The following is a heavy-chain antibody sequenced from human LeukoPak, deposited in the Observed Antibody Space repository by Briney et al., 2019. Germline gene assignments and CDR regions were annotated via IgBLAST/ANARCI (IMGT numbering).Heavy chain of an antibody. CDR3: ARHTDFWMATTDY. D-gene: IGHD3/OR15-3a*01. J-gene: IGHJ4*02. CDR2: IYYSGST. Sequence: RSSETLSLTCTVSGGSISSSSYYWGWIRQPPGKGLEWIGSIYYSGSTYYNPSLKSRVTISVDTSKNQFSLKLSSVTAADTAVYYCARHTDFWMATTDYWGQGTLVTVSS. V-gene: IGHV4-39*01. CDR1: GGSISSSSYY.